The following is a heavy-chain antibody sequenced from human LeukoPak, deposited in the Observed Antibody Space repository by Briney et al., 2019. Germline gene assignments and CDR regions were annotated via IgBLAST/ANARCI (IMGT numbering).Heavy chain of an antibody. J-gene: IGHJ5*02. D-gene: IGHD6-19*01. CDR3: AWTLYSSGSLVYDP. CDR1: GFSLSTSGMC. V-gene: IGHV2-70*01. Sequence: SGPTLVNPTQTLTLTCTFSGFSLSTSGMCGSWIRQPPGKALECLALIDWDDDKYYITSLKTSLTISKDTSKNQVVLPMTNMDPVDKATYYCAWTLYSSGSLVYDPWGQGTLVTVSS. CDR2: IDWDDDK.